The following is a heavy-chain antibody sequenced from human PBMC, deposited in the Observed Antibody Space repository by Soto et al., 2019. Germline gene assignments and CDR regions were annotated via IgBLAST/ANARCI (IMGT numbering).Heavy chain of an antibody. J-gene: IGHJ5*02. Sequence: GGPPRLSCAASGFTFSPYTMNWVRQAPGKGLEWVSSISSSSSYIYYADSVKGRFTISRDNAKNSLYLQMNSLRAEDTAVYYCARAADPRVGGSLQNWFDPWGQGTLVTVSS. CDR1: GFTFSPYT. CDR2: ISSSSSYI. CDR3: ARAADPRVGGSLQNWFDP. V-gene: IGHV3-21*01. D-gene: IGHD2-15*01.